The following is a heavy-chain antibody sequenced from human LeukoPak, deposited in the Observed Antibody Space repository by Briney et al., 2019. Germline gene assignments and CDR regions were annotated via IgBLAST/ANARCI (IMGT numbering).Heavy chain of an antibody. J-gene: IGHJ6*02. CDR2: ISGSGGST. CDR3: AKALSTSLAYYYYYGMDV. D-gene: IGHD2-2*01. Sequence: GGSLRLSCAASGFTLSSYAMSWVRQAPGKGLEWVSAISGSGGSTYYADSVKGRFTISRDNSKNTLYLQMNSLRAEDTAVYYCAKALSTSLAYYYYYGMDVWGQGTTVTVSS. V-gene: IGHV3-23*01. CDR1: GFTLSSYA.